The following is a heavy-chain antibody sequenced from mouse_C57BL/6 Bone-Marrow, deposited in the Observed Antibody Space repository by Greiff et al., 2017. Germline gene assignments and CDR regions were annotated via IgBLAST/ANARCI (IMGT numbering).Heavy chain of an antibody. CDR1: GFTFSDYY. V-gene: IGHV5-12*01. D-gene: IGHD2-1*01. Sequence: EVQLVESGGGLVQPGGSLKLSCAASGFTFSDYYMYWVRQTPEKRLEWVAYISNGGGSTYYPDTVKGRFTISRDNAKNTLYLQMSRLKSEDTAMYYCARQGGNYFFDYWGQGTTLTVSS. CDR3: ARQGGNYFFDY. J-gene: IGHJ2*01. CDR2: ISNGGGST.